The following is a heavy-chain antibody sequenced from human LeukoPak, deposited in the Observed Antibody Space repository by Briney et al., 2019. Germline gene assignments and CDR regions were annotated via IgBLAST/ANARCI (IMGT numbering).Heavy chain of an antibody. J-gene: IGHJ4*02. V-gene: IGHV3-23*01. CDR3: AKHTYYYDSSGPYLDY. CDR2: ISGSGGST. Sequence: GGSLRLSCAASGFTFSSYAMSWVRQAPGKGLEWVSAISGSGGSTYYADSVKGRFTISRDNSKNTLYLQMNSLRAEDTAVYYCAKHTYYYDSSGPYLDYWGQGTLVTVSS. D-gene: IGHD3-22*01. CDR1: GFTFSSYA.